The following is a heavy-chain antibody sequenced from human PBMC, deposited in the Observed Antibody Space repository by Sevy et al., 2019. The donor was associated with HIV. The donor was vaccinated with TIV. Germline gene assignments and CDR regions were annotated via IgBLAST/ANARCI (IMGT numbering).Heavy chain of an antibody. V-gene: IGHV3-30*02. J-gene: IGHJ4*02. CDR3: VKEGGGEGGDH. CDR1: GFSFSSYG. Sequence: GGSLRLSCAASGFSFSSYGMHWVRQAPGKGLEWMSYIQYDGSNKDYADSVKGRFTISRDNSKNTLYRQMNSRRVEDTAVFYWVKEGGGEGGDHWGQGTLVTVSS. D-gene: IGHD2-21*01. CDR2: IQYDGSNK.